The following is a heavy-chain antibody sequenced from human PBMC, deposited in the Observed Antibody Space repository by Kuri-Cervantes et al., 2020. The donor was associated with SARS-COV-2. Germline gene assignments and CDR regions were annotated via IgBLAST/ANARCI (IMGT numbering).Heavy chain of an antibody. Sequence: ASVKVSCKASGYTFTSYAMNWVRQAPGQGLEWMGWINTNTGNPTYAQGFTGRFVFSLDTPVSTAYLQISSLKAEDTAVYYCAREQLMGAPLDYWGQGTLVTVSS. V-gene: IGHV7-4-1*02. J-gene: IGHJ4*02. D-gene: IGHD6-13*01. CDR1: GYTFTSYA. CDR2: INTNTGNP. CDR3: AREQLMGAPLDY.